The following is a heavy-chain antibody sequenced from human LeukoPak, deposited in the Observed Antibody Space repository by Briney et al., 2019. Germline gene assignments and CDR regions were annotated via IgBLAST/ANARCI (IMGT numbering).Heavy chain of an antibody. CDR3: AKLDSSGWYARYFQH. CDR1: GFTFSSYA. Sequence: PGGSLRLSCAASGFTFSSYAMSWVRQAPGKGPEWVSAISGSGGSTYYADSVKGRFTISRDNSKYTLYLQMNSLRAEDTAVYYCAKLDSSGWYARYFQHRGQGTLVTVSS. CDR2: ISGSGGST. D-gene: IGHD6-19*01. V-gene: IGHV3-23*01. J-gene: IGHJ1*01.